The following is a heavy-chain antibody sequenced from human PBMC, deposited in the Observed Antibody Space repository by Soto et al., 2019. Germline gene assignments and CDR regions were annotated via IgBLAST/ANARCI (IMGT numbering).Heavy chain of an antibody. CDR3: ARSFGWYAIDY. CDR2: ISHIGSV. D-gene: IGHD6-19*01. Sequence: QVLLQESGPGLVQPSGTLSLSCVVSGVSISSNYYWGWVRQPPGKGLEWLGDISHIGSVNYNPSLKXXVTISMDKSQHQFSLKVNSVTAADTAVYYCARSFGWYAIDYWGQGTLVIVSS. J-gene: IGHJ4*02. V-gene: IGHV4-4*02. CDR1: GVSISSNYY.